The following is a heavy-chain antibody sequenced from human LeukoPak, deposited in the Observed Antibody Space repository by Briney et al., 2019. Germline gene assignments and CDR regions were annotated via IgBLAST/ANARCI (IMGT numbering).Heavy chain of an antibody. CDR1: GGSVSSGSYY. CDR2: MYYSGST. V-gene: IGHV4-61*01. CDR3: ARASRVGIVGATTYYFDY. J-gene: IGHJ4*02. D-gene: IGHD1-26*01. Sequence: SETLSLTCTVSGGSVSSGSYYWSWIRQPPGKGLEWIGYMYYSGSTNYNPSLKSRVTISVDTSKNQFSLKLSSVTAADTAVYYCARASRVGIVGATTYYFDYWGQGTLVTVSS.